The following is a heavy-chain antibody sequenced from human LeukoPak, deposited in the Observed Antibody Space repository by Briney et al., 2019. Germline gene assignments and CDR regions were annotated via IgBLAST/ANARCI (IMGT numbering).Heavy chain of an antibody. V-gene: IGHV3-23*01. CDR1: GFTFSSYA. Sequence: GGSLRLSCAASGFTFSSYAMSWVRQAPGKGLEWVSAISNSGGSTYYADSVKGRFTISRDNSKNTLYLQMNSLRAEDTAVYYCAKIYDYIWGSYRYTESFAFDIWGQGTMVTISS. CDR3: AKIYDYIWGSYRYTESFAFDI. J-gene: IGHJ3*02. D-gene: IGHD3-16*02. CDR2: ISNSGGST.